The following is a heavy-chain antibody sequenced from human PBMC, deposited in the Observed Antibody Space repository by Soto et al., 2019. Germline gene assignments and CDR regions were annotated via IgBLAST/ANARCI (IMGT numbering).Heavy chain of an antibody. V-gene: IGHV3-30*19. J-gene: IGHJ4*02. CDR1: GFTFSSYG. CDR3: ARGGGFCGGDCYKGGIDY. CDR2: ISYDGNDK. Sequence: QVQLVESGGGVVQPGRSLRLSCAASGFTFSSYGMHWVRQAPGKGLEWVAVISYDGNDKEYADSVKGRFTISRDNSKNTLYLQMNSLRAEDTAVYYCARGGGFCGGDCYKGGIDYWGQQGTLVTVSS. D-gene: IGHD2-21*02.